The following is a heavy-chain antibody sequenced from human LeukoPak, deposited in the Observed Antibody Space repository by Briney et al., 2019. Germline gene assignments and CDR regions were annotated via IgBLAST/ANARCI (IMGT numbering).Heavy chain of an antibody. Sequence: PGGSLRLSCAASGFTFSSYGMHWVRQAPGKGLEWVAFIRYDGSNKYYADSVKGRFTISRDNSKNTLYLQMNSLRAEDTAVYYCAKDINPLYSGSYPRFLGFDYWGQGTLVTVSS. CDR2: IRYDGSNK. V-gene: IGHV3-30*02. CDR1: GFTFSSYG. J-gene: IGHJ4*02. CDR3: AKDINPLYSGSYPRFLGFDY. D-gene: IGHD1-26*01.